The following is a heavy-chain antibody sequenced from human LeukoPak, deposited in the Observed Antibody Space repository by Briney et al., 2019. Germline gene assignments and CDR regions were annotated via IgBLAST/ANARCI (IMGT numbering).Heavy chain of an antibody. CDR3: ARRRYDSSGSTNYFDY. CDR2: IYPGDSDT. V-gene: IGHV5-51*01. J-gene: IGHJ4*02. Sequence: GESLKISCKGSGYSFTSYWIGWVRQVPGKGPGWMGIIYPGDSDTRYSPSFQGQVTISADKSISTAYLQWSSLKASDTAMYYCARRRYDSSGSTNYFDYWGQGTLVTVSS. CDR1: GYSFTSYW. D-gene: IGHD3-22*01.